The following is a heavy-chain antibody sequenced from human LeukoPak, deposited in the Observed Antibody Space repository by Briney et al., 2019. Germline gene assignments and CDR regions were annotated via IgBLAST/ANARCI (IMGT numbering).Heavy chain of an antibody. CDR3: ATIKRGNIFGYFDF. V-gene: IGHV4-59*11. D-gene: IGHD5-18*01. Sequence: PSETLSLTCAVSGASMNTHYWSWIRQPPGRGLEWIGYMLDTVTTKDNPSLKSRFTLSADTSKNQFSLRLTSVTAADTAVYYCATIKRGNIFGYFDFWGQGIPVTVSS. CDR1: GASMNTHY. CDR2: MLDTVTT. J-gene: IGHJ4*02.